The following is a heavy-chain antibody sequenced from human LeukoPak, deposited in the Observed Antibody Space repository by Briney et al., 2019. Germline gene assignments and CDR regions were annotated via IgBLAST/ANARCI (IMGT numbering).Heavy chain of an antibody. D-gene: IGHD3-22*01. V-gene: IGHV1-69*04. CDR3: AIVPYYYDSSDYYFVY. Sequence: SVKVSCKASGGTFSSYAISWVRQAPGQGLEWMGRIIPILGIANYAQKFQGRVTITADKSTSTAYMELSSLRSEDTAVYYCAIVPYYYDSSDYYFVYWGQGTLVTVSS. J-gene: IGHJ4*02. CDR1: GGTFSSYA. CDR2: IIPILGIA.